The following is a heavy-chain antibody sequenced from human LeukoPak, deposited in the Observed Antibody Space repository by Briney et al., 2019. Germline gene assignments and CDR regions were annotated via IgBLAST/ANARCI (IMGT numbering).Heavy chain of an antibody. Sequence: GESLKISCKGSGFTVSSNYMSWVRQAPGKGLEWVSVIYSGGSTYYADSVKGRFTISRDNSKNTLYLQMNSLRAEDTAVYYCARSDIVVVPAAGLGVGFDYWGQGTLVTVSS. V-gene: IGHV3-66*02. D-gene: IGHD2-2*01. CDR2: IYSGGST. J-gene: IGHJ4*02. CDR1: GFTVSSNY. CDR3: ARSDIVVVPAAGLGVGFDY.